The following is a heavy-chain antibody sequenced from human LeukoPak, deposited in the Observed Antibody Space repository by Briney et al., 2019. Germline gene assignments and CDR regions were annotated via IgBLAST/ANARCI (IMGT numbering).Heavy chain of an antibody. CDR2: INPISGGT. CDR3: ARYCSSTSCYSDY. D-gene: IGHD2-2*01. V-gene: IGHV1-2*06. J-gene: IGHJ4*02. CDR1: GYTFTDYY. Sequence: ASMKVSCKASGYTFTDYYMHWVRQAPGQGLEYMGRINPISGGTVYAQKFQGRVTMTRDTSITTAYMELTRLRSDDTAVYYCARYCSSTSCYSDYWGQGTLVTVSS.